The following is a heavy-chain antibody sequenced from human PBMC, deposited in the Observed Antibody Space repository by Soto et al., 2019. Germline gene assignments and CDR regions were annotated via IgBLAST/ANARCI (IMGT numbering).Heavy chain of an antibody. J-gene: IGHJ6*02. Sequence: ASETLSLTCAVEGGYFCGYCWSWIRQPPGKGLEWIGEINHSGSTNYNPSLKSRVTISVDTSKNQFSLKLSFVTAADTAVYYCARIPKKLQYYGMDVWGQGTTVTVSS. CDR3: ARIPKKLQYYGMDV. CDR2: INHSGST. CDR1: GGYFCGYC. D-gene: IGHD2-15*01. V-gene: IGHV4-34*01.